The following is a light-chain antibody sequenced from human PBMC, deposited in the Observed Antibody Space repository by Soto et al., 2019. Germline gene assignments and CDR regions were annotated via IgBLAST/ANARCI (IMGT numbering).Light chain of an antibody. CDR1: QDNSNY. CDR2: DAS. V-gene: IGKV1-33*01. CDR3: QQYDNLPPLT. Sequence: DIQMTQSPSSLSASVGDRVTITCQASQDNSNYLNWVQPKPGKAPKLRIYDASNLETGVPSRFSGSGSGTDFTFTISSLPPEDIATSYCQQYDNLPPLTFGGGTKVEIK. J-gene: IGKJ4*01.